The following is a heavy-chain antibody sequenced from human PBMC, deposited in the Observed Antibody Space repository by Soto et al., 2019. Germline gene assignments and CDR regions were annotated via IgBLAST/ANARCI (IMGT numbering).Heavy chain of an antibody. CDR3: SYDTFGDKDF. Sequence: PGGSLRLSCAAFGFTYRSYDMHWVRHVPGKGLEWVSSLGGAGAREYAGSVRGRFTISRDNAKNTLYLQMNSLGVEDTALYYCSYDTFGDKDFWGQGTPVTVSS. CDR2: LGGAGAR. J-gene: IGHJ4*02. D-gene: IGHD3-9*01. CDR1: GFTYRSYD. V-gene: IGHV3-13*01.